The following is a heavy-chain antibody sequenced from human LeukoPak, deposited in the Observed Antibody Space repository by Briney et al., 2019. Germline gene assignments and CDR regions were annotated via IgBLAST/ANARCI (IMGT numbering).Heavy chain of an antibody. CDR1: GGSISSYY. CDR2: IYYSGST. V-gene: IGHV4-59*12. CDR3: ARGAEWELDY. Sequence: PSETLSLTCTVSGGSISSYYWSWIRQPPGKGLEWIGYIYYSGSTNYNPSLKSRVTISVDTSKNQFSLKLSSVTAADTAVYYCARGAEWELDYWGQGTLVTVSS. D-gene: IGHD1-26*01. J-gene: IGHJ4*02.